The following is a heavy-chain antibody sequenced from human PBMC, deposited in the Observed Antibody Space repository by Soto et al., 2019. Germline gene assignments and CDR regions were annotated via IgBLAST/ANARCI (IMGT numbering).Heavy chain of an antibody. Sequence: ASVKVSCKASGYTFTGYYMHWVRQAPGQGLEWMGWINPNSGGTNYAQKFQGWVTMTRDTSISTVYMDLSRLRSDDTAVFYCARVGNYDILPGYYYYFDYWGQGTLVTVSS. CDR1: GYTFTGYY. CDR3: ARVGNYDILPGYYYYFDY. CDR2: INPNSGGT. V-gene: IGHV1-2*04. D-gene: IGHD3-9*01. J-gene: IGHJ4*02.